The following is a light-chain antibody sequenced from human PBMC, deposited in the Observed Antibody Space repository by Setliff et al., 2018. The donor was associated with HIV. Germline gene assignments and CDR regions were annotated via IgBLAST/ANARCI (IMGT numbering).Light chain of an antibody. V-gene: IGLV2-11*01. CDR2: DVT. CDR3: CSYAGRYTYV. CDR1: RSDVGGYNY. J-gene: IGLJ1*01. Sequence: QSALTQPASVSGSPGQSITISCTGTRSDVGGYNYVSWYQHHPGKAPKLMIYDVTKRPSGVPDRFSGSKSGNTASLTISGLQAEDEADYYCCSYAGRYTYVFGTGTKVTVL.